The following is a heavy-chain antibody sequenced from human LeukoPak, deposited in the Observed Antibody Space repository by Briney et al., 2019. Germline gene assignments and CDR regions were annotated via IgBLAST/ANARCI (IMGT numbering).Heavy chain of an antibody. CDR2: INPNSGGT. CDR3: ARAPVLRFLEWLSTPFDY. CDR1: GYTFTGYY. V-gene: IGHV1-2*02. D-gene: IGHD3-3*01. J-gene: IGHJ4*02. Sequence: GASVKVSCKASGYTFTGYYMHWVRQAPGQGLEWMGWINPNSGGTNYAQEFQGRVTMTRDTSISTAYMELSRLRSDDTAVYYCARAPVLRFLEWLSTPFDYWGQGTLVTVSS.